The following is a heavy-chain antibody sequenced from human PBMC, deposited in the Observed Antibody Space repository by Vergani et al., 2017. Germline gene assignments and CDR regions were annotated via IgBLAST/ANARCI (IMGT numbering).Heavy chain of an antibody. J-gene: IGHJ4*02. CDR2: IRSKANSYAT. CDR3: TRHGPSGWYGPPDY. Sequence: EVQLVESGGGLVQPGGSLKLSCAASGFTFSSSAMHWVRQASGKGLEWVGRIRSKANSYATAYAASVKGRFTISRDDSKNTAYLQMNSLKTEDTAVYYCTRHGPSGWYGPPDYWGQGTLVTVSS. D-gene: IGHD6-19*01. CDR1: GFTFSSSA. V-gene: IGHV3-73*02.